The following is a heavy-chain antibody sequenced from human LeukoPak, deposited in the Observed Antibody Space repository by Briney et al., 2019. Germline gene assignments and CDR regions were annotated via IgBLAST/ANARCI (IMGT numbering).Heavy chain of an antibody. CDR1: GGSISSYY. CDR2: IYYSGST. Sequence: SETLSLTCTVSGGSISSYYWSWIRQPPGKGLEWTGYIYYSGSTNYNPSLKSRVTISVDTSKNQFSLKLSSVTAADTAVCYCARAGLNTANLPYYFDYWGQGTLVTVSS. V-gene: IGHV4-59*01. J-gene: IGHJ4*02. D-gene: IGHD5-18*01. CDR3: ARAGLNTANLPYYFDY.